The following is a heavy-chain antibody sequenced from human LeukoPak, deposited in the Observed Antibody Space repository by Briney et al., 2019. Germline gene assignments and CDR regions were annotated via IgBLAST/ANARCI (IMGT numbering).Heavy chain of an antibody. CDR2: ISSSGSTI. CDR1: GFTFSSYE. V-gene: IGHV3-48*03. D-gene: IGHD3-22*01. CDR3: ARELDSSGYYYHAFDI. Sequence: PGGSLRLSCAASGFTFSSYEMNWVRQAPGKGLEWVSYISSSGSTIYYADSVKGRLTISRDNAKNSLYLQMNSLRAEDTAVYYCARELDSSGYYYHAFDIWGQGTMVTVSS. J-gene: IGHJ3*02.